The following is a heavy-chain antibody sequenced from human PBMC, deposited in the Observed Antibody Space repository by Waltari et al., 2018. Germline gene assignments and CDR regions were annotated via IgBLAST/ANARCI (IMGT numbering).Heavy chain of an antibody. Sequence: QVHLVESGGGVVQPGGSLRLSCAGSGFNFNDYGIHWVRKAPGKGLEWLAVVSFEEPTQYYADSVKGRFTISRDKSMNTVYLEMNSLRPDDTAMYYCASVTGTGYWGQGTLVTVSS. CDR3: ASVTGTGY. J-gene: IGHJ4*02. D-gene: IGHD1-1*01. CDR2: VSFEEPTQ. V-gene: IGHV3-30*03. CDR1: GFNFNDYG.